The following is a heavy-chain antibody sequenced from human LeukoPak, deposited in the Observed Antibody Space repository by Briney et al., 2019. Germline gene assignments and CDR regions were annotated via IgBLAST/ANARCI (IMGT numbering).Heavy chain of an antibody. D-gene: IGHD2-15*01. CDR1: GYTFTGYY. CDR3: ARDRGGRYCSGGSCYSAGDKGGIDY. Sequence: ASVKVSCKASGYTFTGYYMHWVRQAPGQGLEWMGWINPNSGVTNYAQKFQGRVTMTRDTSISTAYMELSRLRSDDTAVYYCARDRGGRYCSGGSCYSAGDKGGIDYWGQGTLVTVSS. V-gene: IGHV1-2*02. J-gene: IGHJ4*02. CDR2: INPNSGVT.